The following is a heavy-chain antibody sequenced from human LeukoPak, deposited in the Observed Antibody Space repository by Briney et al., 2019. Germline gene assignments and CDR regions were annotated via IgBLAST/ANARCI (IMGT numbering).Heavy chain of an antibody. CDR3: AKVSGGGLYYDGMDV. CDR2: ISGSGGTT. V-gene: IGHV3-23*01. CDR1: GFTFNNYA. Sequence: GGSLRLSCAASGFTFNNYAMNWVRQAPGKGLEWVSVISGSGGTTYYAGSVKGRFTISRDSSKNTLYLQMNSLRAEDTAVYYCAKVSGGGLYYDGMDVWGQGTTVTVSS. D-gene: IGHD1-14*01. J-gene: IGHJ6*02.